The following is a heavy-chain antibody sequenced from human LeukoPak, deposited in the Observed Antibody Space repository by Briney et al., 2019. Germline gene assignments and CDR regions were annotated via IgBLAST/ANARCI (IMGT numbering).Heavy chain of an antibody. CDR2: ISSSGNAI. J-gene: IGHJ4*02. CDR1: GFTFGSFG. Sequence: GGSLRLSCAASGFTFGSFGMNWVRQAPGRGLEWVSYISSSGNAIYYAESVKGRFTISRDNARNSLYLQMDSLRVEDTAVYYCARAPLEIVGIGYWGQGTLVTVSS. CDR3: ARAPLEIVGIGY. D-gene: IGHD1-26*01. V-gene: IGHV3-48*01.